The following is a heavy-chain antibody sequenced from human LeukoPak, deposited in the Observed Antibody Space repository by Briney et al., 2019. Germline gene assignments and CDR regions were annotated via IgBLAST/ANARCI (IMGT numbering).Heavy chain of an antibody. CDR1: GFTFSNYW. D-gene: IGHD3/OR15-3a*01. CDR3: AKGRGLVSPDDH. V-gene: IGHV3-7*03. J-gene: IGHJ4*02. CDR2: IKQDGSEK. Sequence: PGGSLRLSCAASGFTFSNYWMTWVRQAPGKGLELVANIKQDGSEKYYVDSVKGRFTISRDNSKNTLYLQMNSLKAEDTAVYYCAKGRGLVSPDDHWGQGTLVTVSS.